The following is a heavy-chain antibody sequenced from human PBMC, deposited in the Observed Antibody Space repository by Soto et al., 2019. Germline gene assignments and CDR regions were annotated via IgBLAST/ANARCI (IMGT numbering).Heavy chain of an antibody. J-gene: IGHJ6*03. CDR1: GFTFSSYG. D-gene: IGHD2-15*01. V-gene: IGHV3-30*18. Sequence: GGSLRLSCAASGFTFSSYGMHWVRQAPGKGLEWVAVISYDGSNKYYADSVKGRFTISRDNSKSTLYLQMNSLRAEDTAVYYCAKVARDCSGGSCYSRGYYMDVWGKGTTVTVSS. CDR3: AKVARDCSGGSCYSRGYYMDV. CDR2: ISYDGSNK.